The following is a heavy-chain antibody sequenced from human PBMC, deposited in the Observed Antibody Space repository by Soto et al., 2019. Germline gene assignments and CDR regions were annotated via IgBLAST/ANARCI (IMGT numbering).Heavy chain of an antibody. CDR2: IYWDDSK. Sequence: QITLKESGPTLVKPTQTITLTCTFSGFSLPTDRVGVGWIRQPPGKALEWLAVIYWDDSKTYRPSLKSRLTITKDTSKNQVALTMTDMDPVDTATYYCAHAYGGRSLYWGPGTLVTGSS. V-gene: IGHV2-5*02. CDR3: AHAYGGRSLY. J-gene: IGHJ4*02. CDR1: GFSLPTDRVG. D-gene: IGHD1-26*01.